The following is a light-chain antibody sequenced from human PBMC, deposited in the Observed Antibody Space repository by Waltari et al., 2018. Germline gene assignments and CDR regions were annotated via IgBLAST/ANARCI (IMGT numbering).Light chain of an antibody. Sequence: EVVLTQSPATLSVSPGERATLSCRASQNVNYYLAWYQQNDGQAPRLLIYGASTRATGIPDRFSGSGSGTEFTLSISSLQSEDFAIYYCQQYNEWPRTFGQGTRVEI. CDR3: QQYNEWPRT. J-gene: IGKJ1*01. CDR2: GAS. V-gene: IGKV3-15*01. CDR1: QNVNYY.